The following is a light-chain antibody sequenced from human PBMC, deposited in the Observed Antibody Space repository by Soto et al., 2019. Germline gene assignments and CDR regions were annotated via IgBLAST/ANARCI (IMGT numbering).Light chain of an antibody. Sequence: DLVMTQSPLSLPVTPGEPASISCRSSQSLLHSNGYNCLDWYLQKPGQSPQLLIYLGSNRASGVPDRFSGSGSGTDSTLKISRVEAEDVGVYYCMQALQTPRSFGGGTKVEIK. J-gene: IGKJ4*01. CDR3: MQALQTPRS. CDR2: LGS. V-gene: IGKV2-28*01. CDR1: QSLLHSNGYNC.